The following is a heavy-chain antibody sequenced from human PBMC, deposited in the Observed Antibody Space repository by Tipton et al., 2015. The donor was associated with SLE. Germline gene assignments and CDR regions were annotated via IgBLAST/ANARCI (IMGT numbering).Heavy chain of an antibody. V-gene: IGHV1-18*01. CDR1: GYTFTSYP. J-gene: IGHJ4*02. CDR2: ISAYNGNT. CDR3: AIAVAGTLFFDY. Sequence: QLVQSGAEVKKPGASVKVSCKTSGYTFTSYPINWVRQAPGQGLEWMGWISAYNGNTDYAQKLQGRVTRTTDTSTSTAYMELRSLRSEDTAVYYCAIAVAGTLFFDYWGQGALVTVSS. D-gene: IGHD6-19*01.